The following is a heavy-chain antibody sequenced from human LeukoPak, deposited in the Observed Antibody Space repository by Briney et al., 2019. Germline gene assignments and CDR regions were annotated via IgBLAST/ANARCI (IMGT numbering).Heavy chain of an antibody. CDR2: INPNSGGT. V-gene: IGHV1-2*02. CDR3: ARDLGYCSSTSCYDYGMDV. Sequence: ASVKVSCKASGYTFTGYYMHWVRQAPGQGLEWMGWINPNSGGTNYAQKFQGRVTMTRDTSISTAYMELSRLRSDDMAVYYCARDLGYCSSTSCYDYGMDVWGQGTTVTVSS. CDR1: GYTFTGYY. J-gene: IGHJ6*02. D-gene: IGHD2-2*01.